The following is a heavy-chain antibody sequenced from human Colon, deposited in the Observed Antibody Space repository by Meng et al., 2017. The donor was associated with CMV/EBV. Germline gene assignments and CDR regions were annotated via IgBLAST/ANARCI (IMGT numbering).Heavy chain of an antibody. CDR1: GFPFNTYW. V-gene: IGHV3-7*01. CDR2: IKQDGSEK. D-gene: IGHD3-3*01. Sequence: GGSLRLSCAASGFPFNTYWMTWVRQAPGKGLEWVANIKQDGSEKFYVDSVKGRFTISRDNAKKSLYLQMNSLRAEDTAVYYCARGGADLKWLIFDSWGQGTLVTVSS. J-gene: IGHJ4*02. CDR3: ARGGADLKWLIFDS.